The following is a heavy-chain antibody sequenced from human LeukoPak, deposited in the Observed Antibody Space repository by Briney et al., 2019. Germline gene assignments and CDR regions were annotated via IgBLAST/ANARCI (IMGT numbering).Heavy chain of an antibody. V-gene: IGHV4-39*01. CDR3: ARHRYYYRSGSYYGAPYYMDV. D-gene: IGHD3-10*01. Sequence: SETLSLTCTVSGGSISSSSYYWGWIRQPPGKGLEWIGSIYYSGSTYYNPSLKSRVTISVDTSKNHFSLKLSSVTAADTAVYYCARHRYYYRSGSYYGAPYYMDVWGKGTTVTISS. CDR2: IYYSGST. CDR1: GGSISSSSYY. J-gene: IGHJ6*03.